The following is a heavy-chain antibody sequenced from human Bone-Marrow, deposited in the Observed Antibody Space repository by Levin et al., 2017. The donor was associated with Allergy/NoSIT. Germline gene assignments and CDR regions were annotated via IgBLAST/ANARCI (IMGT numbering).Heavy chain of an antibody. CDR1: GFTFSSYA. V-gene: IGHV3-23*01. D-gene: IGHD4-17*01. CDR2: ISGSGGST. Sequence: GESLKISCAASGFTFSSYAMSWVRQAPGKGLEWVSAISGSGGSTYYADSVKGRFTISRDNSKNTLYLQMNSLRAEDTAVYYCAKQKKDYGDYRGLDYWGQGTLVTVSS. CDR3: AKQKKDYGDYRGLDY. J-gene: IGHJ4*02.